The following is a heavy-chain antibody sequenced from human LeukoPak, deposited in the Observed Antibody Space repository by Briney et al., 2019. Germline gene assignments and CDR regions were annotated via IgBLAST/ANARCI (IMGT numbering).Heavy chain of an antibody. CDR2: IYYSGCT. CDR1: GGSISSYC. Sequence: SETLSLTCTVSGGSISSYCWSWIRQPPGKGLEWIGYIYYSGCTNYNPSLKSRVTISVDTSKNQFSLKLSSVTAADTAVYYCARSRFRQQRGIAYDYWGQGTLVTVSS. J-gene: IGHJ4*02. V-gene: IGHV4-59*01. D-gene: IGHD6-13*01. CDR3: ARSRFRQQRGIAYDY.